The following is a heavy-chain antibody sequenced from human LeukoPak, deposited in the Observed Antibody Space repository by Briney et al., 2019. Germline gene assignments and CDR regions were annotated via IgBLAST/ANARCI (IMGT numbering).Heavy chain of an antibody. CDR3: ARASRLGGSGGGYCSTTSCYIYDY. CDR1: GFTFSSYW. V-gene: IGHV3-74*01. Sequence: PGGSLRLSCAASGFTFSSYWMHWVRQAPGKGLVWVSRINSDGSSTSYADSVKGRFTISRDNPKNTLYLQMNSLRDEDTAIYYCARASRLGGSGGGYCSTTSCYIYDYWGQGTLVTVSS. CDR2: INSDGSST. J-gene: IGHJ4*02. D-gene: IGHD2-2*02.